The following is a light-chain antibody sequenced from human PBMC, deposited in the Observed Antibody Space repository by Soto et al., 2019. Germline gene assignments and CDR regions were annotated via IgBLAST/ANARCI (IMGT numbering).Light chain of an antibody. V-gene: IGKV1-27*01. CDR3: QNYNRAPLT. Sequence: DIQMTQSPSTLSASVGDRVTITCRASQSISSWLAWYQQKPGKVPKLLIHAASTLQSGVPSRFSGSGSGTDFTLTISSLQPEDVATYYCQNYNRAPLTFGGGTKVDIK. CDR1: QSISSW. CDR2: AAS. J-gene: IGKJ4*01.